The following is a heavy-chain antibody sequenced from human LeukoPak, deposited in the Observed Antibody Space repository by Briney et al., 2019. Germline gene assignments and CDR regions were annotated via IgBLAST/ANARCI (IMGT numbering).Heavy chain of an antibody. Sequence: GGSLRLSCAASGFTFSSYAMSWVRQAPGKGLEWVSAISGSGGSTYYADSVKGRFTISRDNSKNTLYLQMNSLRAEDTAVYYCARGWDRDCTSTSCYIAYNWGQGTLVSVSS. CDR3: ARGWDRDCTSTSCYIAYN. CDR2: ISGSGGST. V-gene: IGHV3-23*01. J-gene: IGHJ4*02. CDR1: GFTFSSYA. D-gene: IGHD2-2*02.